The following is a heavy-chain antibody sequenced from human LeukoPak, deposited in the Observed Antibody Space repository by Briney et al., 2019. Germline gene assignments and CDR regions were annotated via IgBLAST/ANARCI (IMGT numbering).Heavy chain of an antibody. V-gene: IGHV1-18*01. Sequence: ASVKVSCKASGYTFASYGISWVRQAPGQGLEWMGWISAYNGNTNYAQKLQGRVTMTTDTSTSTAYMELRSLRSDDTAVDYCAREGKNYYDSSGYYYVLDYWGQGTLVTVSS. CDR2: ISAYNGNT. CDR1: GYTFASYG. J-gene: IGHJ4*02. CDR3: AREGKNYYDSSGYYYVLDY. D-gene: IGHD3-22*01.